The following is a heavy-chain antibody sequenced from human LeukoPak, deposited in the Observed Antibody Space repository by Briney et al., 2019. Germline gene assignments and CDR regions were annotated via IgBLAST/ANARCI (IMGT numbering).Heavy chain of an antibody. CDR3: ARGGDYYDR. J-gene: IGHJ3*02. D-gene: IGHD3-10*01. CDR1: GFTFSSYW. Sequence: GGSLRLSCVASGFTFSSYWMHWVRQAPGKGLVWVSRINTDGGTTTYADSVKGRFTISRDNAKNTLYLQMNSLRAEDTAVYYCARGGDYYDRWGQGTMVTVSS. V-gene: IGHV3-74*01. CDR2: INTDGGTT.